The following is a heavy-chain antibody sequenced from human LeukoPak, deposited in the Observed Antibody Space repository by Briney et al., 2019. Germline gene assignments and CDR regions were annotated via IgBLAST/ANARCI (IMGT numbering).Heavy chain of an antibody. CDR3: ARGIVVVVGASDHSDY. V-gene: IGHV3-7*01. CDR1: GFTFSSYW. Sequence: PGGSLRLSCAASGFTFSSYWMSWVRQAPGKGLERVGTISPDGSDKYYVDSVKGRFTISRDNAKTSLYLQINSLRADDTALYFCARGIVVVVGASDHSDYWGQGTLITVSS. CDR2: ISPDGSDK. D-gene: IGHD2-15*01. J-gene: IGHJ4*02.